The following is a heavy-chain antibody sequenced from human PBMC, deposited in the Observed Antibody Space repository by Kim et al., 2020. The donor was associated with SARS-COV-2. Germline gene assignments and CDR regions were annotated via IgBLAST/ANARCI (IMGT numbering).Heavy chain of an antibody. CDR1: GFTFSDYY. J-gene: IGHJ4*02. D-gene: IGHD3-22*01. CDR2: ISSSSSYT. V-gene: IGHV3-11*05. Sequence: GGSLRLSCAASGFTFSDYYMSWIRQAPGKGLEWVSYISSSSSYTNYADSVKGRFTISRDNAKNSLYLQMNSLRAEDTAVYYCARDSTSYYDSSGVDYWGQGTLVTVSS. CDR3: ARDSTSYYDSSGVDY.